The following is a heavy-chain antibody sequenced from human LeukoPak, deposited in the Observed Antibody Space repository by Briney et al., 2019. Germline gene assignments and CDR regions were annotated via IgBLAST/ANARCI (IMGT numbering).Heavy chain of an antibody. CDR2: IYHGGST. CDR3: AKWSVGATRGFDY. CDR1: GGSISSDNW. V-gene: IGHV4-4*02. Sequence: SGTLSLTCAVSGGSISSDNWWSWVRQPPGKGLEWIGEIYHGGSTNYNPSLKSRVTISVDKSKNQFPLNLNSVTAADTAVYYCAKWSVGATRGFDYWGQGTLVTVSS. J-gene: IGHJ4*02. D-gene: IGHD2-15*01.